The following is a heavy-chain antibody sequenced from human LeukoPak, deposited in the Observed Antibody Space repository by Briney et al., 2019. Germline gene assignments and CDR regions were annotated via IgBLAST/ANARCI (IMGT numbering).Heavy chain of an antibody. CDR3: ARVGACSGGSCYEDS. V-gene: IGHV4-59*01. Sequence: SETLSLTCIVSGGSISSYYWSWIRQSPGQGLEWIAYIYSGGSTNYNPSLKSRVAISVDTSKSHFSLKLNSVTAADAAVYYCARVGACSGGSCYEDSWGQGTLVTVSS. CDR2: IYSGGST. D-gene: IGHD2-15*01. CDR1: GGSISSYY. J-gene: IGHJ4*02.